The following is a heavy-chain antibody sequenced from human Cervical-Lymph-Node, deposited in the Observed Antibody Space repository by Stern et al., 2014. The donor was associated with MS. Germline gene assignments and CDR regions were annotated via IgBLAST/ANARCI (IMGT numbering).Heavy chain of an antibody. CDR2: IHDSGSA. CDR3: ARMVYDSSTYSYYSDY. J-gene: IGHJ4*02. V-gene: IGHV4-31*03. D-gene: IGHD3-22*01. CDR1: GDSITSSGYY. Sequence: QLVQSGPGLVKPSQTLSLTCTVSGDSITSSGYYWSWIRQHPGKGLEWIGYIHDSGSAYHHPSLKSRITISLDTSKNQISLKLDSVTAADTAVYYCARMVYDSSTYSYYSDYWGQGTLVTVSS.